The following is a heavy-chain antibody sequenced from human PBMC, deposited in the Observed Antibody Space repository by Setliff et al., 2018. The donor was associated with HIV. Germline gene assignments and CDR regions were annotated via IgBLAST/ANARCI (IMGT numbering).Heavy chain of an antibody. D-gene: IGHD3-22*01. CDR1: GGSFSGYY. J-gene: IGHJ4*02. V-gene: IGHV4-34*01. CDR2: INHSGST. CDR3: ARLTTTYYYDSSAYYHPV. Sequence: SETLSLTCAVYGGSFSGYYWSWIRQPPGKGLEWIGEINHSGSTNYNPSLKSRVTISVDTSKNQFSLKLSSVIAADTAVFYCARLTTTYYYDSSAYYHPVWGQGTLVTVSS.